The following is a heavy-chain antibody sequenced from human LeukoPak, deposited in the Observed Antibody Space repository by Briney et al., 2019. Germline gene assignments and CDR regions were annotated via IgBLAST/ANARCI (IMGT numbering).Heavy chain of an antibody. CDR3: ARLGLVRARNYLDY. CDR2: IRNKANSYTT. D-gene: IGHD1-26*01. CDR1: GFTFSDHQ. V-gene: IGHV3-72*01. J-gene: IGHJ4*02. Sequence: GGSLRLSCAASGFTFSDHQMDWVRQAPGKGLEWVGRIRNKANSYTTEFAASVKGRFIISRDDSRNSLYLQMNSLKTEDTAVYYCARLGLVRARNYLDYWGQGTLVTVSS.